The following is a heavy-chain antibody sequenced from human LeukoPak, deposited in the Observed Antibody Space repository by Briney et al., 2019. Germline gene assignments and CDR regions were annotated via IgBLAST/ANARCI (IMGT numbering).Heavy chain of an antibody. CDR1: GYTFTSYD. CDR2: MNSNSGNT. CDR3: TIRKRAAPGDYFDY. D-gene: IGHD6-13*01. Sequence: GASVKVSCKASGYTFTSYDINWVRQATGQGLEWMGWMNSNSGNTGYAQKFQGRVTLTRDISTSTVYMELSSLKSEDTAVYYCTIRKRAAPGDYFDYWGQGTLVTVSS. V-gene: IGHV1-8*02. J-gene: IGHJ4*02.